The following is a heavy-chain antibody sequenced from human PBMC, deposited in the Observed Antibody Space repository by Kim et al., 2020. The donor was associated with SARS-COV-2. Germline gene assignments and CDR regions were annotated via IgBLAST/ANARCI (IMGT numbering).Heavy chain of an antibody. J-gene: IGHJ3*02. D-gene: IGHD3-3*01. Sequence: GGSLRLSCAASGFTFSDYYMSWIRQAPGKGLEWVSYISSSGSTIYYADSVKGRFTISRDNAKNSLYLQMNSLRAEDTAVYYCARRYYDFWSGHDAFDIWGQGTMVTVSS. V-gene: IGHV3-11*01. CDR3: ARRYYDFWSGHDAFDI. CDR1: GFTFSDYY. CDR2: ISSSGSTI.